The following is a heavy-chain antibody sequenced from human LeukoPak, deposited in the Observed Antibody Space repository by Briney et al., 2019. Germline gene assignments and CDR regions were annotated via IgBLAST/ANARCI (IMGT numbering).Heavy chain of an antibody. CDR3: AEDQSVGTLTMVRGVIANFDY. V-gene: IGHV3-23*01. CDR2: ISGSGGTT. J-gene: IGHJ4*02. CDR1: GFTFRSYA. Sequence: GGSLRLSCAASGFTFRSYAMSWVRQAPGKGLEWVSGISGSGGTTYYADSVKGRFTISRDTSKNTLYLQMNSLRVEDTAVYYCAEDQSVGTLTMVRGVIANFDYGGQGNLVTVSS. D-gene: IGHD3-10*01.